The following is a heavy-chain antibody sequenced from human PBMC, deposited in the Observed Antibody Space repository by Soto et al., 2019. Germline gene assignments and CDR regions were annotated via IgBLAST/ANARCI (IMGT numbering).Heavy chain of an antibody. CDR2: ISGSGGST. Sequence: GGSLRLSCAASGFTFSSYAMSWVRQAPGKGLEWVSAISGSGGSTYYADSVKGRFTISRDNSKNTLYLQMNSLRAEDTAVYYCAKAPAGDHDYGDYVFFDYWGQGTLVTVSS. D-gene: IGHD4-17*01. CDR1: GFTFSSYA. J-gene: IGHJ4*02. CDR3: AKAPAGDHDYGDYVFFDY. V-gene: IGHV3-23*01.